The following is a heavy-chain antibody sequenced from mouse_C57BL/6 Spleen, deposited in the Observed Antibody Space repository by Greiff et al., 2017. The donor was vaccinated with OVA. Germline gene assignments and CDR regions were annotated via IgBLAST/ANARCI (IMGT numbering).Heavy chain of an antibody. Sequence: VQLQQSGPGLVQPSQSLSITCTVSGFSLTSYGVHWVRQSPGKGLEWLGVIWSGGSTDYNAAFISSLSISKDNSKSQVFFKMNSLQADDTAIYYCARNSGSTMVTERNYYAMDYWGQGTSVTVSS. V-gene: IGHV2-2*01. CDR3: ARNSGSTMVTERNYYAMDY. CDR1: GFSLTSYG. CDR2: IWSGGST. J-gene: IGHJ4*01. D-gene: IGHD2-2*01.